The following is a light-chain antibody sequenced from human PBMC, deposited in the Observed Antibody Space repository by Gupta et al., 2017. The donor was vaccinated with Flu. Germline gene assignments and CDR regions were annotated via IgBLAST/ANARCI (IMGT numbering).Light chain of an antibody. J-gene: IGLJ3*02. V-gene: IGLV1-40*01. CDR1: SSNFGADYD. CDR3: QSFDNSLSAWV. Sequence: VTISCTGSSSNFGADYDVQWYQQVPGTAPKLLIYSNNRRSSGVPDRFSGSKSGTSASLAITGLQAEDVADYYCQSFDNSLSAWVFGGGTKLTVL. CDR2: SNN.